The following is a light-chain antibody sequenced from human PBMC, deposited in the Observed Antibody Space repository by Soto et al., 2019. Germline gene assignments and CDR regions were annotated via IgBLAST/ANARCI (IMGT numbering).Light chain of an antibody. CDR2: EVT. Sequence: QSALTQPASVSGSPGQSITISCTGTNSDVGNYNLVSWYQQHPGKAPKLMMYEVTKRPSWVSNRFSGSKSGNTASLTISGLQSEDEADYYCCSYAGSATWVFGGGTKVTVL. J-gene: IGLJ3*02. CDR1: NSDVGNYNL. CDR3: CSYAGSATWV. V-gene: IGLV2-23*02.